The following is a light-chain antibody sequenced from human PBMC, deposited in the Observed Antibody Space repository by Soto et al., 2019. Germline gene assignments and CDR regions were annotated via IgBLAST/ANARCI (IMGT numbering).Light chain of an antibody. CDR2: DVS. CDR3: FAYAGGYTQAV. J-gene: IGLJ2*01. Sequence: QSALTQPRSVSGPPGQSVSISCSGTSSDVGTYNYVSWYQQHPGKAPKLKIYDVSKRPSGVPDRFSGSKSGNTASLTISGLQAEDEAYYYCFAYAGGYTQAVVCGGTKLTVL. V-gene: IGLV2-11*01. CDR1: SSDVGTYNY.